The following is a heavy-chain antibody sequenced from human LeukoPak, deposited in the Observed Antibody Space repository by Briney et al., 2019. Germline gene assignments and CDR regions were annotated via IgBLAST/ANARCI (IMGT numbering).Heavy chain of an antibody. CDR2: MNPNSGNT. CDR3: ARARYNWNEIPFDAFDI. CDR1: GYTFTSYD. J-gene: IGHJ3*02. D-gene: IGHD1-20*01. V-gene: IGHV1-8*01. Sequence: ASVKVSCKASGYTFTSYDINWVRQATGQGLEWMGWMNPNSGNTGYAQKFQGRVTMTRNTSISTAYMELSSLRSEDTAVYYCARARYNWNEIPFDAFDIWGQGTMVTVSS.